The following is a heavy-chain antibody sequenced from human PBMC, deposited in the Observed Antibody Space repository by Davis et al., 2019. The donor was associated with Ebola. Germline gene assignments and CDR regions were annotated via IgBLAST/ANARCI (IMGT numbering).Heavy chain of an antibody. CDR3: AKSGPSVVITTQPLSF. D-gene: IGHD3-22*01. CDR2: ISYDGSNK. J-gene: IGHJ4*02. Sequence: GESLKISCAASGFTFSSYGMHWVRQAPGKGLEWVAVISYDGSNKYYADSVKGRFTISRDNSKNTLYLQMNSLRAEDTAVYYCAKSGPSVVITTQPLSFGGQGTLVTVSS. V-gene: IGHV3-30*18. CDR1: GFTFSSYG.